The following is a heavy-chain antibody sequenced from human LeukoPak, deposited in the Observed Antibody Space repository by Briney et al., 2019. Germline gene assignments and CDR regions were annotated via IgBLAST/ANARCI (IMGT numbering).Heavy chain of an antibody. Sequence: ASVKVSCKASGYTFTNHAINWVRQAPGQGLEYMGWIDTNTGNPSYAQAFTGRIVFSLDTSVSTAYLQISSLKAEDTAVYYCARDEIEVRGVIPDAFDIWGQGTMVTVSS. D-gene: IGHD3-10*01. V-gene: IGHV7-4-1*02. CDR1: GYTFTNHA. J-gene: IGHJ3*02. CDR2: IDTNTGNP. CDR3: ARDEIEVRGVIPDAFDI.